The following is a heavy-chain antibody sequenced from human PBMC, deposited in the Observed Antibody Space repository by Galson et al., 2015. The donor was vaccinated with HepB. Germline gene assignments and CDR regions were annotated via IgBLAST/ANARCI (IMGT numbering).Heavy chain of an antibody. CDR2: INHSGST. D-gene: IGHD6-19*01. J-gene: IGHJ6*02. CDR3: ARGSGYSSGWDDGMDV. V-gene: IGHV4-34*01. CDR1: GGSFRGYY. Sequence: SETLSLTCAVYGGSFRGYYWSWIRQPPGKGLEWIGEINHSGSTTYNPSLKSRVTISVDTSKNQFSLELSSVTAADTAVYYCARGSGYSSGWDDGMDVWGQGTTGTVSS.